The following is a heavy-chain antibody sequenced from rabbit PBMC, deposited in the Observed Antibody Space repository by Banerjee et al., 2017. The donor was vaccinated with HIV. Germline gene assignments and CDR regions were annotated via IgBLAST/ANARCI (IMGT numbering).Heavy chain of an antibody. V-gene: IGHV1S45*01. J-gene: IGHJ6*01. D-gene: IGHD8-1*01. CDR2: IVTGSGYI. CDR3: ARDLVYGGSSYPDWLEL. Sequence: QQQLEESGGGLVQPEGSLTLTCTASGFSFSNYYYMCWVRQAPGKGLEWIGCIVTGSGYIYYATWAKGRFTISKTSSTTVTLQMTSLTAADTATYFCARDLVYGGSSYPDWLELWGPGTLVTVS. CDR1: GFSFSNYYY.